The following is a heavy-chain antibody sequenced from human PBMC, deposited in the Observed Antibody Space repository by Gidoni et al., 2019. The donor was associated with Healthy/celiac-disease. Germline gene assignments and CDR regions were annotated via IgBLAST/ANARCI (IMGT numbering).Heavy chain of an antibody. V-gene: IGHV3-15*01. J-gene: IGHJ4*02. CDR2: IKSKTDGGTT. Sequence: EVQLVESGGGLVKPGGSLRLSCAASGFTFSNAWMSWVRQAPGKGLEWVGRIKSKTDGGTTDYAAPVKGRFTISRDDSKNTLYLQMNSLKTEDTAVYYCTTVDGYCSGGSCHYWGQGTLVTVSS. D-gene: IGHD2-15*01. CDR1: GFTFSNAW. CDR3: TTVDGYCSGGSCHY.